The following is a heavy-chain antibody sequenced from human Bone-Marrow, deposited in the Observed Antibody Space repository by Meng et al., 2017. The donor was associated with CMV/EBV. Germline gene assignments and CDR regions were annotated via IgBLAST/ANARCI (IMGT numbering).Heavy chain of an antibody. J-gene: IGHJ4*02. Sequence: GESLKISCAASGFTVSDNYMSWVRQAPGKGLEWVSYISSSGSTIYYADSVKGRFTISRDSSKNTLYLQMNSLRAEDTAVYYCARVDYWGRGTLVTVSS. CDR3: ARVDY. CDR2: ISSSGSTI. CDR1: GFTVSDNY. V-gene: IGHV3-11*01.